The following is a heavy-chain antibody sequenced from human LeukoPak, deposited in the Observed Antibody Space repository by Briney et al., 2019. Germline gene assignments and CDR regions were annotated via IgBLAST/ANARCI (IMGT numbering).Heavy chain of an antibody. D-gene: IGHD3-9*01. CDR2: TYTSGST. J-gene: IGHJ5*02. CDR1: GGSISSYY. Sequence: SETLSLTCTVSGGSISSYYWSWIRQPAGKGLEWIGRTYTSGSTNYNPSLKSRVTMSVDTSKNQFSLKLSSVAAADTAVYYCARDWESLTGYFSVNWFDPWGQGTLVTVSS. V-gene: IGHV4-4*07. CDR3: ARDWESLTGYFSVNWFDP.